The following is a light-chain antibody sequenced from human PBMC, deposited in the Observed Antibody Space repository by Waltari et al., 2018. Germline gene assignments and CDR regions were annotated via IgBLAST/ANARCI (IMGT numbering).Light chain of an antibody. Sequence: QSALTQPASVSGSPGQPITITCTGTTGDIGSYNYVSWYQQYPGEAPKLIVYDVDNRPEGISDRFSGSKSGNTASLTISGLQTEDEAGYYCSSYTSGASVDVFGTGTRVTVL. J-gene: IGLJ1*01. CDR2: DVD. V-gene: IGLV2-14*01. CDR1: TGDIGSYNY. CDR3: SSYTSGASVDV.